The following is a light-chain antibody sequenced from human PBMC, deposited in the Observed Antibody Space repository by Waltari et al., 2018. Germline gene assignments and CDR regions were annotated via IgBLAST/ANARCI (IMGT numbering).Light chain of an antibody. CDR3: QSYDDNSPDWV. Sequence: NLKLTQPRSVSESPGKTVILSCTGSSGNIAGNYVQWYRQRPGSAPTSVIYESNQRPSGDPNRFSGSIDSASNSASLTISGLKTEDEADYYCQSYDDNSPDWVFGGGTKLTVL. CDR1: SGNIAGNY. J-gene: IGLJ3*02. CDR2: ESN. V-gene: IGLV6-57*02.